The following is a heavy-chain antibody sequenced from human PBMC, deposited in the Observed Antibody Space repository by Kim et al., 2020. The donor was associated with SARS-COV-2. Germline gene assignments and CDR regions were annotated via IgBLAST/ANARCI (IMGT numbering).Heavy chain of an antibody. J-gene: IGHJ5*02. CDR3: ARGGIAAAGPHNWFDP. D-gene: IGHD6-13*01. Sequence: RRRRVTISVDTSKNQFALKLSSGTAADTAVYYCARGGIAAAGPHNWFDPWGQGTLVTVSS. V-gene: IGHV4-59*09.